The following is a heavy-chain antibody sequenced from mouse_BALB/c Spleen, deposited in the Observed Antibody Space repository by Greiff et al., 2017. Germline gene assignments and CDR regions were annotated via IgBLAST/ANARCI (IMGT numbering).Heavy chain of an antibody. D-gene: IGHD2-4*01. J-gene: IGHJ3*01. Sequence: VQLQQSGAELARPGASVKLSCKASGYTFTSYWMQWVKQRPGQGLEWIGAIYPGDGDTRYTQKFKGKATLTADKSSSTAYMQLSSLASEDSAVYYCARSRFYDYDLFAYWGQGTLVTVSA. V-gene: IGHV1-87*01. CDR1: GYTFTSYW. CDR2: IYPGDGDT. CDR3: ARSRFYDYDLFAY.